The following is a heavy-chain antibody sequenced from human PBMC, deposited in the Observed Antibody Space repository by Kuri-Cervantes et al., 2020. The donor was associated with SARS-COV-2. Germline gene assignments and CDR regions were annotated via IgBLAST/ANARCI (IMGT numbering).Heavy chain of an antibody. CDR1: GFTFSTYS. Sequence: GGSLRLSCAASGFTFSTYSMTWVRQAPGKGLEWVSSISSSSSQRYYVDSVKGRFTISRDNAKNSLYLQMNSLRAEDTAVYYCAKDGGGSFGLFDNWGQGILVTVSS. CDR3: AKDGGGSFGLFDN. D-gene: IGHD1-26*01. V-gene: IGHV3-21*01. J-gene: IGHJ4*02. CDR2: ISSSSSQR.